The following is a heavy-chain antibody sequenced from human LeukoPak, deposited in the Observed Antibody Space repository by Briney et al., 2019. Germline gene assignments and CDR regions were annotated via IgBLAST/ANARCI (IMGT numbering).Heavy chain of an antibody. D-gene: IGHD6-19*01. V-gene: IGHV4-59*08. Sequence: SETLSLTCTVSGGSISSYYWSWIRQPPGKGLEWIGYIYYSGSTNHNPSLKSRVTISVDTSKNQFTLKLSSVTAADTAVYYCARLGPVAGTRHFDYWGQGTLVTVSS. J-gene: IGHJ4*02. CDR3: ARLGPVAGTRHFDY. CDR2: IYYSGST. CDR1: GGSISSYY.